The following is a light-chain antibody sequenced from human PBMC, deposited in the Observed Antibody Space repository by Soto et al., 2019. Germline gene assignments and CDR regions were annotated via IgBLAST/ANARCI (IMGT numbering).Light chain of an antibody. CDR3: QQRSNWPLT. CDR2: DAS. J-gene: IGKJ4*01. Sequence: EIVLTPSQATLSLSPGERANLSCRASQSVSSYLAWYQQKPGQAPRLLIYDASNRATGIPARFSGSGSGTDFTLTISSLEPEDFAVYYCQQRSNWPLTFGGGTKVDIK. CDR1: QSVSSY. V-gene: IGKV3-11*01.